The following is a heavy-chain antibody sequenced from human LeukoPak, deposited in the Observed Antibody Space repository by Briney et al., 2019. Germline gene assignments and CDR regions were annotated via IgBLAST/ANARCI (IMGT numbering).Heavy chain of an antibody. J-gene: IGHJ4*02. CDR3: ARAHYYGSGSYYPPDY. V-gene: IGHV4-30-4*08. D-gene: IGHD3-10*01. CDR2: IYYSGST. Sequence: SETLSLTCTVSGGSISSGDYYWSWIRQPPGKGLEWIGYIYYSGSTYYNPSLKSRVTISVDTSKNQLSLKLSSVTAADTAVYYCARAHYYGSGSYYPPDYWGQGTLVTVSS. CDR1: GGSISSGDYY.